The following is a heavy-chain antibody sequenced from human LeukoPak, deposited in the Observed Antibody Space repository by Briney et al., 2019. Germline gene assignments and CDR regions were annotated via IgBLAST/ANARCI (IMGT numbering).Heavy chain of an antibody. Sequence: SETLSLTCTVSGGSISSSSYYWGWIRQPPGKGLEWIGSIYYSGSTYYNPSLKSRVTISVDTSKNQFSLKLSSVTAADTAVYYCARSVLLYIDYWGQGTLVTVSS. J-gene: IGHJ4*02. D-gene: IGHD5/OR15-5a*01. CDR2: IYYSGST. V-gene: IGHV4-39*07. CDR3: ARSVLLYIDY. CDR1: GGSISSSSYY.